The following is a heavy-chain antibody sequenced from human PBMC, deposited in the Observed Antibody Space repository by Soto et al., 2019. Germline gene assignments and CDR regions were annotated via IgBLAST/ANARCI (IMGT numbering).Heavy chain of an antibody. Sequence: EVQLVDSGGGLVQPGGSLRLSCAASGLTVSTNYMSWVRQAPGKGLEWVSVIYSTGVTYYADSVRGRFTISRDNSKNTIYLQMDSLRVEDTAVYFCAREQPPALYFGVDVWGQGTTVTVSS. CDR2: IYSTGVT. D-gene: IGHD2-15*01. CDR3: AREQPPALYFGVDV. V-gene: IGHV3-66*01. CDR1: GLTVSTNY. J-gene: IGHJ6*02.